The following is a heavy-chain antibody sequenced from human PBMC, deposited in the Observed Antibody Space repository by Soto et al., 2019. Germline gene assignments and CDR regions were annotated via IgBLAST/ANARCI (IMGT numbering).Heavy chain of an antibody. D-gene: IGHD6-19*01. CDR3: ALLTSGWDGDFDF. CDR2: ISSGHGDI. Sequence: GSLRLSCAASGFTFSSYSLSWVRQAPGKGLEWVSSISSGHGDIYYADSVKGRFIGSRDNAKNLLFLQMNNLRVEDTAVYYCALLTSGWDGDFDFWGQGTLVTVSS. CDR1: GFTFSSYS. V-gene: IGHV3-21*01. J-gene: IGHJ4*02.